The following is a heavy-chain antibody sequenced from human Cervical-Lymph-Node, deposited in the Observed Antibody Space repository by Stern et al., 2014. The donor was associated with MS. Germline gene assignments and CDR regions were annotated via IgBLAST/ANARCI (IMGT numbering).Heavy chain of an antibody. CDR3: ATANYEFGYYGMDV. Sequence: EVQLVESGGGLVQPGRSLRLSCAAAGFAFDDYAMHWVRPAPGKGLEWVSGISWSGTKIGYADSVKGRFPISRDNAKNSLFLQMNNLRAEDTALYYCATANYEFGYYGMDVWGQGTAVTVS. D-gene: IGHD3-3*01. CDR1: GFAFDDYA. J-gene: IGHJ6*02. CDR2: ISWSGTKI. V-gene: IGHV3-9*01.